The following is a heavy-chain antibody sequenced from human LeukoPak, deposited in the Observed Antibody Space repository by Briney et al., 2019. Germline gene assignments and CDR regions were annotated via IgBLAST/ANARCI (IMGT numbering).Heavy chain of an antibody. CDR2: ISTSSSYI. D-gene: IGHD3-10*01. J-gene: IGHJ3*02. Sequence: GGSLRLSCAASGFTFSSYSMNWVRQAPGKGLEWVSSISTSSSYIYYADSVKGRFTISRDNAKKSLYLQMNSLRADDTAVYYCARDDYYGSGSYWGAFDIWGQGTMVTVSS. V-gene: IGHV3-21*01. CDR3: ARDDYYGSGSYWGAFDI. CDR1: GFTFSSYS.